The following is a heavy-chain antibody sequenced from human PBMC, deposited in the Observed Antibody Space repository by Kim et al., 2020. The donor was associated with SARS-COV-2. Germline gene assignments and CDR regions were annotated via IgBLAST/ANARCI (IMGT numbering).Heavy chain of an antibody. CDR2: IIPIFGTA. V-gene: IGHV1-69*13. CDR1: GGTFSSYA. J-gene: IGHJ3*02. Sequence: SVKVSCKASGGTFSSYAISWVRQAPGQGLEWMGGIIPIFGTANYAQKFQGRVTITADESTRTAYMELSSLRYEDTAVYYWAAGFPGGYCSGVSCYSGDFATWGKGTMVTVSS. D-gene: IGHD2-15*01. CDR3: AAGFPGGYCSGVSCYSGDFAT.